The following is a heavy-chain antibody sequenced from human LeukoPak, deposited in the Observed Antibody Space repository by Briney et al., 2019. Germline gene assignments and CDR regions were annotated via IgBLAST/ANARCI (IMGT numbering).Heavy chain of an antibody. D-gene: IGHD1-26*01. CDR1: GFTFTIYD. CDR3: VRGRFIAGAGD. CDR2: MNGNSGDT. V-gene: IGHV1-8*01. Sequence: ASVKVSCKTSGFTFTIYDINWVRQATGQGLEWMGWMNGNSGDTGYAQKFQGRVTVTRNTSISTAYMELSNLRSEDTAVYYCVRGRFIAGAGDWGQGTPVTVSS. J-gene: IGHJ1*01.